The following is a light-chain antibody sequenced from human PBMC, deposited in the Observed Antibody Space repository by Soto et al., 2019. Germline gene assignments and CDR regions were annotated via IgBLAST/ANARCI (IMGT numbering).Light chain of an antibody. CDR1: AGPVTSGRF. CDR2: DTS. CDR3: LLFYGGPSV. J-gene: IGLJ3*02. V-gene: IGLV7-46*01. Sequence: QAVVTQEPSLIVSPGGTITLTCAPSAGPVTSGRFPHWFQQKPGQAPRTLIFDTSKKHSWTPARFSGSLLGGKAALTLSGAQPEDEADYYCLLFYGGPSVFGGGTKLTVL.